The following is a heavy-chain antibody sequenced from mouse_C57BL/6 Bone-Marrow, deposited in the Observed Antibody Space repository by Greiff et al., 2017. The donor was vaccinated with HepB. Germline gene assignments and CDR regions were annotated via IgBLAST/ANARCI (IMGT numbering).Heavy chain of an antibody. V-gene: IGHV7-3*01. CDR1: GFTFTDYY. CDR2: IRNKANGYTT. CDR3: ARYIDRFAY. Sequence: EVQVVESGGGLVQPGGSLSLSCAASGFTFTDYYMSWVRQPPGKALEWLGFIRNKANGYTTEYSASVKGRFTISRDNSQSILYLQMNALGAEDSATYFCARYIDRFAYWGQGTLVTVCA. J-gene: IGHJ3*01.